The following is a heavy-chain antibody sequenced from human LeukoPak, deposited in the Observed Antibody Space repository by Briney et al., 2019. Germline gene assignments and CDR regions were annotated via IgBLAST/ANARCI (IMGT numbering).Heavy chain of an antibody. CDR2: IIPIFSTA. V-gene: IGHV1-69*13. CDR1: GGTFSSYA. Sequence: SVKVSCKASGGTFSSYAISWVRQAPGQGLEWMGGIIPIFSTANYAQKFQGRVTITADESTSTAYMELSSLRSEDTAVYYCASSVTTWSYFDYWGQGTLVTVSS. CDR3: ASSVTTWSYFDY. J-gene: IGHJ4*02. D-gene: IGHD4-17*01.